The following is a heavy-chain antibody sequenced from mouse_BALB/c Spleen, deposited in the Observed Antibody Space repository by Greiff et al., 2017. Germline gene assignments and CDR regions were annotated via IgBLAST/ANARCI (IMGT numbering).Heavy chain of an antibody. V-gene: IGHV14-4*02. CDR2: IDPENGDT. CDR1: GFNITDYY. J-gene: IGHJ2*01. CDR3: IRGDFDY. Sequence: VQLQQSGAELVRPGASVKLSCTASGFNITDYYMHWVKQRPEQGLEWIGWIDPENGDTEYAPKFQGKATMTADTSSNTAYLQLSSLTSEDTAVYYCIRGDFDYWGQGTTLTVSS.